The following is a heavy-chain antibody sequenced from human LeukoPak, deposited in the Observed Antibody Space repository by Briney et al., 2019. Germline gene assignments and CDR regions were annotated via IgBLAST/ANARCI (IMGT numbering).Heavy chain of an antibody. CDR2: ISSSSGTI. Sequence: GGSLRLSCAASGFRFSSYSMNWVRQAPGKGLEWVSYISSSSGTIYYADSVKGRFTISRDNAKNSLSLQMSSLRSEDTAVYYCARDSGSYFSKPDDYYGMDVWGQGTTVTVSS. V-gene: IGHV3-48*01. CDR1: GFRFSSYS. D-gene: IGHD3-10*01. J-gene: IGHJ6*02. CDR3: ARDSGSYFSKPDDYYGMDV.